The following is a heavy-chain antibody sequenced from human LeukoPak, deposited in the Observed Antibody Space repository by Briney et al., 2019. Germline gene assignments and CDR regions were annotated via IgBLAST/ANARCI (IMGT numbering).Heavy chain of an antibody. Sequence: SVKVSCKASGGTFSSYAISWVRQAPGQGLEWVGGIIPIFGTANYAQKFQGRVTITADESTSTAYMELSSLRSEDTAVYYCARERRITIFGVVIAYDAFDIWGQGTMVTVSS. V-gene: IGHV1-69*13. CDR1: GGTFSSYA. CDR2: IIPIFGTA. D-gene: IGHD3-3*01. J-gene: IGHJ3*02. CDR3: ARERRITIFGVVIAYDAFDI.